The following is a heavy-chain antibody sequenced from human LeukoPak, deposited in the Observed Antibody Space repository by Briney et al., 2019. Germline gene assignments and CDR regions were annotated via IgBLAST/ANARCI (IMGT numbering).Heavy chain of an antibody. Sequence: ASVKVSCKASGGTFSSYAISWVRQAPGQGLEWMGRIIPILGIANYAQKFQGRVTITADKSTSTAYMELSSLRSEDTAVYYCARERGPFHDILTGYYNYWGQGTLVTVSS. D-gene: IGHD3-9*01. CDR3: ARERGPFHDILTGYYNY. J-gene: IGHJ4*02. CDR2: IIPILGIA. V-gene: IGHV1-69*04. CDR1: GGTFSSYA.